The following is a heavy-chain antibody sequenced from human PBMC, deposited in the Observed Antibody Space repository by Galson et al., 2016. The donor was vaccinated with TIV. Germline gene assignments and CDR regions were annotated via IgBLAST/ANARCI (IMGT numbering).Heavy chain of an antibody. D-gene: IGHD3-9*01. Sequence: SLRLSCAGSGFTFSDYGMHWVRQAPGEGLEWVAVISYDGSQTYYADSVKGRFTISRANSDSTVYLQMNSLRAADTAVYYCAKDQGPDWLFDPWGQGTLVTVSS. J-gene: IGHJ5*02. V-gene: IGHV3-30*18. CDR1: GFTFSDYG. CDR3: AKDQGPDWLFDP. CDR2: ISYDGSQT.